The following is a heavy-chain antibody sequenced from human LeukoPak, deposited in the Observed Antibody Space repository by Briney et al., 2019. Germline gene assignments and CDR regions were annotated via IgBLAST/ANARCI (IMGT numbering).Heavy chain of an antibody. V-gene: IGHV3-11*01. J-gene: IGHJ4*02. D-gene: IGHD3/OR15-3a*01. Sequence: GGAMRLSCAASGFTVSSNYMSWVRQAPGKGLEWVSYSSSSGSTIYYADSVKGRFAISRDNAKNSLYLQMNSLRAEDTAVYYCARRRDFIDYWGQGTLVTVSS. CDR1: GFTVSSNY. CDR3: ARRRDFIDY. CDR2: SSSSGSTI.